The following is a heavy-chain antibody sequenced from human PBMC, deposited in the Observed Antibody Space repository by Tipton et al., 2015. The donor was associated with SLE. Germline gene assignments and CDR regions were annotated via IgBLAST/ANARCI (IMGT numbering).Heavy chain of an antibody. J-gene: IGHJ4*02. CDR2: IYTSGST. V-gene: IGHV4-61*02. D-gene: IGHD3-22*01. CDR1: GGSISSGSYY. CDR3: ARAPRYYYDSSYLDY. Sequence: LRLSCTVSGGSISSGSYYWSWIRQPAGKGLEWIGRIYTSGSTNYNPSLKSRVTISVDTSKNQFSLKLSSVTAADTAVYYCARAPRYYYDSSYLDYWGQGTLVTVSS.